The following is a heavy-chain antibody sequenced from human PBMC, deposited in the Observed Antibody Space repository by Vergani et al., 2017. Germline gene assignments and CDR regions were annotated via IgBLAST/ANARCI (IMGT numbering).Heavy chain of an antibody. CDR3: ARRSGIVYDIFSGTQYFFDF. CDR1: GFSIDNGYY. D-gene: IGHD3-9*01. Sequence: QVQLQESGPGLVKPSETLSLTCAVSGFSIDNGYYWDWIRQPPGKGLEWIVSIYRTGRTHFNPSLKSRVTISVDTSNNHFSLRLNSLNAADTAVYYCARRSGIVYDIFSGTQYFFDFWGQGTLVTVSS. CDR2: IYRTGRT. V-gene: IGHV4-38-2*01. J-gene: IGHJ4*02.